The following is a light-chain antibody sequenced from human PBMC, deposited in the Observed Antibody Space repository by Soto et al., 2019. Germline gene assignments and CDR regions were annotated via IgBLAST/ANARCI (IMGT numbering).Light chain of an antibody. Sequence: DIQMTQSPSTLSASVGDRVTITCRASQSISSRLAWYQQKAGKAPNLLIYKASSLESGVPSRFSGSGSGTDFTLTISSLQPDDFATYFCQQYSGYPLTFGGGTKVEIK. J-gene: IGKJ4*01. V-gene: IGKV1-5*03. CDR1: QSISSR. CDR2: KAS. CDR3: QQYSGYPLT.